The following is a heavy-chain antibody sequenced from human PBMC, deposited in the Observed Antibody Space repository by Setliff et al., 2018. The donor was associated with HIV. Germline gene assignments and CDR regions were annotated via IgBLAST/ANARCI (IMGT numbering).Heavy chain of an antibody. CDR2: IYYSGST. CDR1: GGSISSHY. J-gene: IGHJ3*02. V-gene: IGHV4-59*11. D-gene: IGHD1-26*01. CDR3: AREGTYSGTYWVRRVASFDI. Sequence: SETLSLTCTVPGGSISSHYWSWIRRPPGKGLEWIGYIYYSGSTNYNPSLKSRVAISVDTSKNQFSLKLSSVTAADTAVYYCAREGTYSGTYWVRRVASFDIWGQGTMVT.